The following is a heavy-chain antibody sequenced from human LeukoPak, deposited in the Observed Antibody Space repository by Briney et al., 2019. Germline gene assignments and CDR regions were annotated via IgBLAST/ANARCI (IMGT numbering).Heavy chain of an antibody. D-gene: IGHD3-10*01. V-gene: IGHV4-59*01. CDR2: IYYSGST. CDR3: ARNYYGSGSYFGH. J-gene: IGHJ5*02. CDR1: GGSISSYY. Sequence: SETLSLTCTVSGGSISSYYWSWIRQPPGKGLEWIGYIYYSGSTNYNPSLKGRVTISVDTSKNQFSLKLSSVTAADTAVYYCARNYYGSGSYFGHWGQGTLVTVSS.